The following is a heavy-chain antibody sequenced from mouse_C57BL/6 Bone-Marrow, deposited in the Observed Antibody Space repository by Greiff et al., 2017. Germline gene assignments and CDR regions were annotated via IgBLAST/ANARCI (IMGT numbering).Heavy chain of an antibody. D-gene: IGHD1-1*01. V-gene: IGHV1-81*01. CDR1: GYTFTSYG. Sequence: QVQLKESGAELARPGASVKLSCKASGYTFTSYGISWVKQRTGQGLEWIGEIYPRSGNTYYNEKFKGKATLTADKSSSTAYMELRSLTSEDSAVYFCARGLLRSLDYWGQGTTLTVSS. CDR3: ARGLLRSLDY. J-gene: IGHJ2*01. CDR2: IYPRSGNT.